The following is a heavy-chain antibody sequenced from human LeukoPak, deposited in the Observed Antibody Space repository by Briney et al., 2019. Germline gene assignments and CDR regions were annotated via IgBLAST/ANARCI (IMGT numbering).Heavy chain of an antibody. J-gene: IGHJ6*02. CDR3: ARENSSGGNGMDV. D-gene: IGHD6-19*01. V-gene: IGHV4-59*12. Sequence: SETLSLTCTVSGDSISTYYWSWIRQPPGKGLEWIGYVYYSGSTNYNPSLESRVTISVDTSKNQFSLKLSSVTAADTAVYYCARENSSGGNGMDVWGQGTTVTVSS. CDR1: GDSISTYY. CDR2: VYYSGST.